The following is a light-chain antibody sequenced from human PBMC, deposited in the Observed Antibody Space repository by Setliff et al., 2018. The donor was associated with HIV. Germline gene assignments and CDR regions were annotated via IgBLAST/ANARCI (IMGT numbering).Light chain of an antibody. CDR1: SSNIGSDV. CDR3: QSYDSSRLTWV. CDR2: DSN. Sequence: QSVLTQPPSASGTPGQRVTISCSGSSSNIGSDVVSWYQQLPGTAPKLLIYDSNQRPSGVADRFSGSQSGTSASLAITGLQAEDEADYYCQSYDSSRLTWVFGGGTKVTVL. V-gene: IGLV1-44*01. J-gene: IGLJ3*02.